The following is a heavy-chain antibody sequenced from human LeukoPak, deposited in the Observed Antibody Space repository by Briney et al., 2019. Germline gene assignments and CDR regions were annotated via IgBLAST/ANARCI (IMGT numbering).Heavy chain of an antibody. CDR1: GGSISSYY. D-gene: IGHD1-7*01. CDR2: IYYSGST. J-gene: IGHJ4*02. CDR3: ARTGTFHGHFDY. V-gene: IGHV4-59*01. Sequence: SETLSLTCTVSGGSISSYYWSWIRQPPGKGLEWIGYIYYSGSTNYDPSLKSRVTISVDTSKTQFSLKLSSLTAADTAVYYCARTGTFHGHFDYWGQGTLVTVSS.